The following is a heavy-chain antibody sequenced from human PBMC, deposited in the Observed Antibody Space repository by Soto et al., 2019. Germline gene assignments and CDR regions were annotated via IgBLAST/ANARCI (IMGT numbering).Heavy chain of an antibody. CDR2: IYPGDSDT. D-gene: IGHD5-12*01. V-gene: IGHV5-51*01. CDR1: GYTFNTYW. J-gene: IGHJ3*01. CDR3: VRGYSFGSKAFDV. Sequence: GESLKISCKGSGYTFNTYWIGWVRQMPGKGLEWMGIIYPGDSDTRDGPSFQGQVIISADKYVTTAFLQWSSLKASDSGIYYCVRGYSFGSKAFDVWGRGTMVTVSS.